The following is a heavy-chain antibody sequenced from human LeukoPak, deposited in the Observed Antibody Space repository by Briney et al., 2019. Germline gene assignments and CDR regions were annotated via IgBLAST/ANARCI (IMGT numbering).Heavy chain of an antibody. J-gene: IGHJ4*02. V-gene: IGHV3-23*01. Sequence: GGSLRLSCAASGFTLNNDAMSWVRQAPGKGLEWVSAINGDTTHYAGSVKGRFTISRDNSKNTLYLQMNRLRAEDTAVYYCAPKVVGSTPFDYWGQGTLVTVSS. D-gene: IGHD2-15*01. CDR3: APKVVGSTPFDY. CDR2: INGDTT. CDR1: GFTLNNDA.